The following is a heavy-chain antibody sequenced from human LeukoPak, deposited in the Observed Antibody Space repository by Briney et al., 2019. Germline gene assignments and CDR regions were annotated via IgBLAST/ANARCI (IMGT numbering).Heavy chain of an antibody. D-gene: IGHD2-15*01. J-gene: IGHJ4*02. Sequence: SVKVSCKASGGTFSSYAISWVRQAPGQGLEWMGGIIPIFGTANYAQKFQGRVTITADESTSTAYMELSSLRSEDTAVYDCARTDIVVVVAATLGLGGYFDYWGQGTLVTVSS. CDR3: ARTDIVVVVAATLGLGGYFDY. CDR1: GGTFSSYA. V-gene: IGHV1-69*13. CDR2: IIPIFGTA.